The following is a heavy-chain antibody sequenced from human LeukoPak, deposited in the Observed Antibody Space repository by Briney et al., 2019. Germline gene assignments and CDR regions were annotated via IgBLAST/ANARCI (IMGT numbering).Heavy chain of an antibody. V-gene: IGHV3-7*04. J-gene: IGHJ4*02. Sequence: PGGSLRLSCAASGFTFSSYWMSWVRQTPGKGLEWVANIKQDGSEKYYVEFAKGRFTISRDNAKNSLYLQMNSLRAEDTAVYYCARDYAGGWYHFDSWGQGALVTVSS. CDR1: GFTFSSYW. D-gene: IGHD6-19*01. CDR3: ARDYAGGWYHFDS. CDR2: IKQDGSEK.